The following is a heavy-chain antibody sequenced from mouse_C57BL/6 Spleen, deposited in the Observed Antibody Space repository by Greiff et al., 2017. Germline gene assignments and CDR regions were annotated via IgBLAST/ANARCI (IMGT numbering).Heavy chain of an antibody. CDR2: ISDGGSYT. D-gene: IGHD2-4*01. CDR3: ARVGGLRDYFDY. Sequence: EVQGVESGGGLVKPGGSLKLSCAASGFTFSSYAMSWVRQTPEKRLEWVATISDGGSYTYYPDNVKGRFTISRDNAKNNLYLQMSHLKSEDTAMYYCARVGGLRDYFDYWGQGTTLTVSS. CDR1: GFTFSSYA. V-gene: IGHV5-4*01. J-gene: IGHJ2*01.